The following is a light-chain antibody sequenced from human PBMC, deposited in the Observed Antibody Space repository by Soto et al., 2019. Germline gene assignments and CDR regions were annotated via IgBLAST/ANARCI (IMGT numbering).Light chain of an antibody. CDR1: QSISND. Sequence: EIVLTQSPGTLSLSPGERVTLSCRASQSISNDHLAWYQQKSGQPPRLLIYEVSNRATGIPARFSGSGSGADFTLTISSLEPGDFALYYCQQHINWPLTFGGGTKV. J-gene: IGKJ4*01. CDR3: QQHINWPLT. CDR2: EVS. V-gene: IGKV3-11*01.